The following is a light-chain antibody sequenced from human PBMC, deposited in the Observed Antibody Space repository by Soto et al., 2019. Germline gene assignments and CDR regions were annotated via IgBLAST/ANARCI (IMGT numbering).Light chain of an antibody. CDR2: DAS. J-gene: IGKJ4*01. CDR1: QSVSSY. CDR3: QQRSNWLS. Sequence: EIVLTQSPATLSLSPGERATLSCRASQSVSSYLAWYQQKPGRAPRLLIYDASNRATGIPARFSGSGSGTDFTITISSLEPEDFAVYYCQQRSNWLSFGGGTKVEIK. V-gene: IGKV3-11*01.